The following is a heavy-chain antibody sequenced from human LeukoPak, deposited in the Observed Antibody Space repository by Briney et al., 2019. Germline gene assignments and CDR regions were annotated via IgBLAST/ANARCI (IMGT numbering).Heavy chain of an antibody. V-gene: IGHV6-1*01. CDR3: ARGYCSGGGCPNPVDF. D-gene: IGHD2-15*01. CDR2: TYYTSEWYI. CDR1: GDSVSSNTAA. J-gene: IGHJ4*02. Sequence: SQSLSLTSAMSGDSVSSNTAAGNWIRQSPSRGLEWLGRTYYTSEWYIDYAVSVKSRITINPDTSKNEFSLQLTSVTPEDTAVYYCARGYCSGGGCPNPVDFWGQGAVVTVSS.